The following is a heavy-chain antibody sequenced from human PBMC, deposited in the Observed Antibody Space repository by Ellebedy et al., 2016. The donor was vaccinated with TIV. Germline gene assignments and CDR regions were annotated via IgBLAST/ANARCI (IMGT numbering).Heavy chain of an antibody. J-gene: IGHJ5*02. V-gene: IGHV3-23*01. Sequence: GESLKISXAASGFTFSSYAMSWVRQAPGKGLEWVSAISGSGGSTYYADSVKGRFTISRDNSKNTLYLQMNSLRAEDTAVYYCAKARREGYFDWLLFDPWGQGTLVTVSS. CDR1: GFTFSSYA. CDR2: ISGSGGST. D-gene: IGHD3-9*01. CDR3: AKARREGYFDWLLFDP.